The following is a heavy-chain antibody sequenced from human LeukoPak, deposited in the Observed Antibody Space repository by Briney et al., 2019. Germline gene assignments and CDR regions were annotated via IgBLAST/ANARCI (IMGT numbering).Heavy chain of an antibody. CDR1: GGSISSGGYY. V-gene: IGHV4-30-2*01. J-gene: IGHJ3*02. CDR3: ARGYSSSSVGAFDI. CDR2: IYHSGST. Sequence: SETLSLTCTVSGGSISSGGYYWSWIRQPPGKGLEWIGYIYHSGSTYYNPSLKSRVTISVDRSKNQFSLKLSSVTAADTAVYYCARGYSSSSVGAFDIWGQGTMVTVSS. D-gene: IGHD6-6*01.